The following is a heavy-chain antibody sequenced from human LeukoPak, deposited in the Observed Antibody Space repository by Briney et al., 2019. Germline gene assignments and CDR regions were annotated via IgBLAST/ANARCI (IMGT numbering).Heavy chain of an antibody. J-gene: IGHJ4*02. Sequence: PSETLSLTCAVYGGSFSGYCWSWIRQPPGKGLEWIEEINHSGSTNYNPSLKSRVTISADTSKNQFSLKLSSVTAADTAVYYCARVNAWGQGTLVTVSS. CDR1: GGSFSGYC. CDR2: INHSGST. D-gene: IGHD1-1*01. V-gene: IGHV4-34*01. CDR3: ARVNA.